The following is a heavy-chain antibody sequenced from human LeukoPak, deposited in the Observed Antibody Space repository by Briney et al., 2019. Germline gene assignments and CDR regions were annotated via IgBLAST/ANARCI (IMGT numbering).Heavy chain of an antibody. CDR3: ARGYSSSWYRMVWFDP. CDR2: IYYSGST. Sequence: PSETLSLTCTVSGGSISSYYWSWIQQPPGKGLEWIGYIYYSGSTNYNPSLKSRVTISVDTSKNQFSLKLSSVTAADTAVYYCARGYSSSWYRMVWFDPWGQGTLVTVSS. CDR1: GGSISSYY. V-gene: IGHV4-59*01. D-gene: IGHD6-13*01. J-gene: IGHJ5*02.